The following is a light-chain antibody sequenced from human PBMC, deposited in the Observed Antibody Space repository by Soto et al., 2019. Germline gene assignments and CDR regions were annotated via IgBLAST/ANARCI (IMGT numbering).Light chain of an antibody. Sequence: EIVMTQSPATLSVSPGERATLSCRARQSGSSNLAWYQQKPGQAPRLLIYGASTRATGIPARFSGSGSGTEFTLTISSLQSEDFAVYYCQQYNNWPPEYTFGQGTKLEIK. CDR2: GAS. J-gene: IGKJ2*01. V-gene: IGKV3-15*01. CDR3: QQYNNWPPEYT. CDR1: QSGSSN.